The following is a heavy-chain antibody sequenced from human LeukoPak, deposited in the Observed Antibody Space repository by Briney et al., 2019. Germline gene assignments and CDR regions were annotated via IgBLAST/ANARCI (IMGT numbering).Heavy chain of an antibody. CDR3: ARSSSGWAYWYFDL. J-gene: IGHJ2*01. CDR1: GGSISSSSYY. D-gene: IGHD6-19*01. CDR2: VYYSGST. Sequence: SETLSLTCTVSGGSISSSSYYWGWIRQPPGKGLEWIGSVYYSGSTYDNPSLKSRVSISVDTSKNQFSLKLSSVTAADTAVYYCARSSSGWAYWYFDLWGRGTLVTVSS. V-gene: IGHV4-39*01.